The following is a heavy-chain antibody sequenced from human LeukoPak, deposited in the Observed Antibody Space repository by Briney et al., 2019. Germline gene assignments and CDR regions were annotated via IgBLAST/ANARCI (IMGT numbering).Heavy chain of an antibody. CDR3: ARSAGMGPPFDI. CDR2: INPSGGST. CDR1: GYTFTSYY. Sequence: ASVKVSCKASGYTFTSYYMHWVRQAPGQGLEWMGIINPSGGSTSYAQKFQGRVTMTRDTSTSTVYMELSSLRSDDTAVYYCARSAGMGPPFDIWGQGTMVTVSS. J-gene: IGHJ3*02. D-gene: IGHD6-19*01. V-gene: IGHV1-46*01.